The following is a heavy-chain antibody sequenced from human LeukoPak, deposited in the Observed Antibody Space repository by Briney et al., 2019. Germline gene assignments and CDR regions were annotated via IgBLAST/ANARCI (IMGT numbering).Heavy chain of an antibody. J-gene: IGHJ4*02. CDR3: ARGRGKVKPTSFDY. D-gene: IGHD3-16*01. Sequence: GGSLRLSCAASGFTFSSYSMNWVRQAPGKGLKWVSSISSSSSYIYYADSVKGRFTISRDNAKNSLYLQMNSLRAEDTAVYYCARGRGKVKPTSFDYWGQGTLVTVSS. V-gene: IGHV3-21*01. CDR2: ISSSSSYI. CDR1: GFTFSSYS.